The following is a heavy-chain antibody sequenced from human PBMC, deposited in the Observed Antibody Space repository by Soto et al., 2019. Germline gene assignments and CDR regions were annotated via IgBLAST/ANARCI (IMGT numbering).Heavy chain of an antibody. J-gene: IGHJ2*01. CDR3: AKGATPRYSWSYYVHCYFDL. CDR2: SSGSGGST. V-gene: IGHV3-23*01. D-gene: IGHD1-26*01. Sequence: TWVRQAQRKWREWGSASSGSGGSTYYADSVKGRFTSSRDNSKNTLYLQMNSLRAEDTAVYYCAKGATPRYSWSYYVHCYFDLSGRGRLLTDSS.